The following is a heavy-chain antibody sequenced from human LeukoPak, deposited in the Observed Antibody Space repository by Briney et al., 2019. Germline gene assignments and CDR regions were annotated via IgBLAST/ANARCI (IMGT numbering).Heavy chain of an antibody. CDR1: GFIFDDYA. D-gene: IGHD3-9*01. CDR3: AKDAYDILTGYLGY. J-gene: IGHJ4*02. V-gene: IGHV3-9*01. Sequence: GGSLRLSCAASGFIFDDYAMHWVRQAPGKGLEWVSGSSWNSGSIGYADSVKGRFTISRDNAENSLYLQMNSLRAEDTALYYCAKDAYDILTGYLGYWGQGTLVTVSS. CDR2: SSWNSGSI.